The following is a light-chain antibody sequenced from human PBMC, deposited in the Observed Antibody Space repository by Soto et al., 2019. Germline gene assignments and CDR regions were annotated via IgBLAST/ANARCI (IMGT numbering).Light chain of an antibody. Sequence: DRRMTQSPATLSASVGDTVTITCRASQTINNSHLHSYQQKPGKAPNLLMYGASYLKSGVPTRFSGSGSGTDFTLTISSLQPEDFATYYCQQTYTTPEITFGQGTRLEI. CDR1: QTINNSH. J-gene: IGKJ5*01. CDR3: QQTYTTPEIT. CDR2: GAS. V-gene: IGKV1-39*01.